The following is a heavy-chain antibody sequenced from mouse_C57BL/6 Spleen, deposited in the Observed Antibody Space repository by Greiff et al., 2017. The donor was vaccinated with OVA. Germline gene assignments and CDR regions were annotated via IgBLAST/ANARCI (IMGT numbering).Heavy chain of an antibody. CDR1: GYTFTSYN. D-gene: IGHD1-1*01. Sequence: SGAELVRPGASVKMSCKASGYTFTSYNMHWVKQTPRQGLEWIGAIYPGNGDTSYNQKFKGKATLTVDKSSSTAYMQLSSLTSEDSAVYFCAVYYYGSSYDYAMDYWVKEPQSPSPQ. CDR2: IYPGNGDT. V-gene: IGHV1-12*01. CDR3: AVYYYGSSYDYAMDY. J-gene: IGHJ4*01.